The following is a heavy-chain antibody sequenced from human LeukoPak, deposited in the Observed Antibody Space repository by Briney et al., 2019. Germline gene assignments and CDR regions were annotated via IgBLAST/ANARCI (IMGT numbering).Heavy chain of an antibody. CDR2: INSDGSST. CDR1: GFTFSSYW. V-gene: IGHV3-74*01. CDR3: AKVGIGSRDGYFDY. Sequence: GGSLRLSCAASGFTFSSYWMHWVRQAPGKGLVWVSRINSDGSSTSYADSVKGRFTISRDNSMNTLYLQMNSLRAEDTAVYYCAKVGIGSRDGYFDYWGQGTLVTVSS. J-gene: IGHJ4*02. D-gene: IGHD6-13*01.